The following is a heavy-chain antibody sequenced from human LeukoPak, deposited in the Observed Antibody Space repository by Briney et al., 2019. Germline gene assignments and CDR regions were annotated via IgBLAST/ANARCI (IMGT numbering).Heavy chain of an antibody. D-gene: IGHD3-22*01. CDR3: AKAPGPGNYYDTSGYYYFDY. CDR2: ISASGGTT. V-gene: IGHV3-23*01. CDR1: EFSFSDFG. J-gene: IGHJ4*01. Sequence: GGSLRLSCVASEFSFSDFGMSWVRQAPGRGLDGVAVISASGGTTYYADSVKGRSTITRENSKNTLFLQMNSLRVEDTAVYYCAKAPGPGNYYDTSGYYYFDYWGHGTLVTVSS.